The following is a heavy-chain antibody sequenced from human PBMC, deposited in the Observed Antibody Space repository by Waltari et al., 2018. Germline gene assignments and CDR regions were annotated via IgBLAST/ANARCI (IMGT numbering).Heavy chain of an antibody. J-gene: IGHJ5*02. CDR3: ARGGGSYLYWFDP. Sequence: EVQLVESGGGLIQPGGSLRLSCAASGFTVSSNYMGWVRQAPGKGLEWVSVIYSGGSTYYADAVKGRFTISRDNSKNTLYLQMNSLRAEDTAVYYCARGGGSYLYWFDPWGQGTLVTVSS. V-gene: IGHV3-53*01. D-gene: IGHD1-26*01. CDR1: GFTVSSNY. CDR2: IYSGGST.